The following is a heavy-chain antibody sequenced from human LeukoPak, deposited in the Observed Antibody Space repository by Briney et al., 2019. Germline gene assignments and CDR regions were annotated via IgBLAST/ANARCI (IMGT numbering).Heavy chain of an antibody. CDR3: ARDRDTAMDSGYYYYGMDV. J-gene: IGHJ6*02. D-gene: IGHD5-18*01. CDR2: IIPILGIA. Sequence: SVKVSCKASGYTFTSYGISWVRQAPGQGLEWMGRIIPILGIANYAQKFQGRVTITADKSTSTAYMELCSLRSEDTAVYYCARDRDTAMDSGYYYYGMDVWGQGTTVTVSS. V-gene: IGHV1-69*04. CDR1: GYTFTSYG.